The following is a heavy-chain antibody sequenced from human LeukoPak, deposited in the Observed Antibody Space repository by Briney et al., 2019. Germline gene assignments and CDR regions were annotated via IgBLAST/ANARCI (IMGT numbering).Heavy chain of an antibody. CDR2: ISSSGSTI. V-gene: IGHV3-11*01. Sequence: PGGSLRLSCAASGFTFSDHYMSWIRQAPGKGLEWVSYISSSGSTIYYADSVRGRFTISRDNAKNSLDLQMNSLRAEDTAVYYCAKDSTYYYDSSGTDWGQGTLVTVSS. J-gene: IGHJ4*02. D-gene: IGHD3-22*01. CDR1: GFTFSDHY. CDR3: AKDSTYYYDSSGTD.